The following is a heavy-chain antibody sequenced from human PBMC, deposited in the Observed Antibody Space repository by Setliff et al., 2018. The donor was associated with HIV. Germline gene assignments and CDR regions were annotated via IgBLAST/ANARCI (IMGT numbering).Heavy chain of an antibody. CDR2: VFHSGSA. J-gene: IGHJ5*02. D-gene: IGHD3-10*01. CDR3: ARDNVFGSRTWFYP. Sequence: SETLCLTCAVSGGPLNRRKWWSWVRQPPGKGLEWIGEVFHSGSANSNASLRSRVMISVDTSKNQFSLKLLSVTAADTAVYYFARDNVFGSRTWFYPLGPGILVTVSS. CDR1: GGPLNRRKW. V-gene: IGHV4-4*02.